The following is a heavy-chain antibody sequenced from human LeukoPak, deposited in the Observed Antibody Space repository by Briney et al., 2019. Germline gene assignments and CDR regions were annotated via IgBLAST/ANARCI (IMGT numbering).Heavy chain of an antibody. D-gene: IGHD2-8*02. CDR1: GFTFRSYS. V-gene: IGHV3-21*06. J-gene: IGHJ4*02. Sequence: GGSLRLSCAASGFTFRSYSMNWVRQAPGKGLEWVSAIDPSSTYIYYADSVKGRFTISRDNAKNSLYLQMNSLRAEDTAVYYCARAPATNEWRCMDYWGQGTLVTVSS. CDR2: IDPSSTYI. CDR3: ARAPATNEWRCMDY.